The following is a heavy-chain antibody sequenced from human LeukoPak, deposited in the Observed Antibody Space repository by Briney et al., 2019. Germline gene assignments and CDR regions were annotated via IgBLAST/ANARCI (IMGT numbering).Heavy chain of an antibody. CDR2: ISSDGGNK. J-gene: IGHJ4*02. D-gene: IGHD3-22*01. V-gene: IGHV3-30*03. CDR3: RAATRYLDYYYNY. CDR1: RFSFDIFG. Sequence: GRSLRLSCAASRFSFDIFGMHWVRQAPGKGLEWVAVISSDGGNKYYADSVRGRFTISRDNSKDTLYLQMSSLTIEDTAVYYCRAATRYLDYYYNYWGQGTLVTVSS.